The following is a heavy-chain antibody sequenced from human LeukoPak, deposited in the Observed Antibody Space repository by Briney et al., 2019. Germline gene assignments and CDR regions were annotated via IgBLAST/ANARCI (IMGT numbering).Heavy chain of an antibody. CDR2: IYYSGSA. CDR1: GGSISSGGYS. V-gene: IGHV4-30-4*07. J-gene: IGHJ4*02. Sequence: PSETLSLTCAVSGGSISSGGYSWSWIRQPPGKGLEWIGYIYYSGSAYYNPSLKSRVTISVDTSKNQFSLKLSSVTAADTAVYYCAREGRRDGQSFDYWGQGTLVTVSS. CDR3: AREGRRDGQSFDY. D-gene: IGHD5-24*01.